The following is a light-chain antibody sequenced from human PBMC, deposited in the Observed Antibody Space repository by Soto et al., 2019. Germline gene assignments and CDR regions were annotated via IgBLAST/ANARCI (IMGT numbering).Light chain of an antibody. CDR2: KAS. CDR1: QSITSW. J-gene: IGKJ2*01. CDR3: QQYNRSPYT. V-gene: IGKV1-5*03. Sequence: DVQMTQSPSTLPASVGDRVTITCRASQSITSWLAWYQQKPGKAPKLLIYKASTLESGVPSRFSGSGSGTEFTLTISSLQPDDYAAYDCQQYNRSPYTFGQGTKLEIK.